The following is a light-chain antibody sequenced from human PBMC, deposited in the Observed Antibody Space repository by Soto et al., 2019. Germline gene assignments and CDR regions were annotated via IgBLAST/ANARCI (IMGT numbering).Light chain of an antibody. J-gene: IGKJ5*01. Sequence: EIVMTQSPDTLSVSAGERATLSCRASQSVSGNLAWYQQKPGQAPRLLIYDTSTRATGIPARFSGSGSGTELTLTISSLQSEDFAVYYCQQYNNWPPITFGQGTRLEIK. CDR2: DTS. CDR1: QSVSGN. CDR3: QQYNNWPPIT. V-gene: IGKV3-15*01.